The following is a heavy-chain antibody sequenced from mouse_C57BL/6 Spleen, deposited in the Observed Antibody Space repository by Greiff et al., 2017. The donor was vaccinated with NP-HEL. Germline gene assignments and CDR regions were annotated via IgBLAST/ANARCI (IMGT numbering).Heavy chain of an antibody. CDR1: GYTFTSYW. J-gene: IGHJ2*01. CDR3: ARGGRGYDRSFDY. V-gene: IGHV1-55*01. D-gene: IGHD2-2*01. CDR2: IYPGSGST. Sequence: QVHVKQPGAELVKPGASVKMSCKASGYTFTSYWITWVKQRPGQGLEWIGDIYPGSGSTNYNEKFKSKATLTVDTSSSTAYMQLSSLTSEDSAVYYCARGGRGYDRSFDYWGQGTTLTVSS.